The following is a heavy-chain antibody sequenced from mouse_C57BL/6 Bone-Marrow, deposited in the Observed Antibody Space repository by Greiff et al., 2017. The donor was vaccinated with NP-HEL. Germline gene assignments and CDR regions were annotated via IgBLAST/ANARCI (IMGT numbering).Heavy chain of an antibody. D-gene: IGHD2-2*01. CDR3: AREDGYDLYYAMDC. CDR2: IFPGSGST. J-gene: IGHJ4*01. Sequence: VKLMESGPELVKPGASVKISCKASGYTFTDYYINWVKQRPGQGLEWIGWIFPGSGSTYYNEKFKGKATLTVDKSSSTAYMLLSSLTSEDSAVYFCAREDGYDLYYAMDCWGQGTSVTVSS. V-gene: IGHV1-75*01. CDR1: GYTFTDYY.